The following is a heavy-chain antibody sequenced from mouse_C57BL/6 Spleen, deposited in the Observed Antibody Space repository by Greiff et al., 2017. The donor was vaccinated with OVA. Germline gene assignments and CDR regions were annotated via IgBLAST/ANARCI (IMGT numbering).Heavy chain of an antibody. CDR1: GYTFTSYW. CDR3: ARPYYGSSSHWYFDV. J-gene: IGHJ1*03. V-gene: IGHV1-50*01. CDR2: IDPSDSYT. D-gene: IGHD1-1*01. Sequence: QVQLQQPGAELVKPGASVKLSCKASGYTFTSYWMQWVKQRPGQGLEWIGEIDPSDSYTNYNQKFKGKATLTVDTSSSTAYMQLSSLTSEDSAVYYCARPYYGSSSHWYFDVWGTGTTVTVSS.